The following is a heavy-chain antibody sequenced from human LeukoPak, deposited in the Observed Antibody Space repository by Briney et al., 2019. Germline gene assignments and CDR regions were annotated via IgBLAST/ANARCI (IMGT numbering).Heavy chain of an antibody. CDR3: ARVNAYYYYTDV. J-gene: IGHJ6*03. D-gene: IGHD2-8*01. CDR2: IYYSGST. CDR1: GASITSGGHY. Sequence: SETLPLTCTVSGASITSGGHYWSWIRQPSGEGLEWIGYIYYSGSTNYNPSLKSRVTISVDTPKNLFSLKLSSMSAADTAVYYCARVNAYYYYTDVWGRGTTVTVS. V-gene: IGHV4-61*08.